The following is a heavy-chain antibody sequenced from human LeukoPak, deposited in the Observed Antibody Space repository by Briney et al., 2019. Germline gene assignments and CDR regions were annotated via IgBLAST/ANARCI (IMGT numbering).Heavy chain of an antibody. CDR1: EYTFTGYY. CDR3: AREYCSSTSCSNWFDP. D-gene: IGHD2-2*01. J-gene: IGHJ5*02. Sequence: GAPVKVSCKASEYTFTGYYIHWVRQAPGQGLEWMGWINPNSGGTNYAQKFQGRVTMTRDTSISTAYMELSRLRSDDTAVYYCAREYCSSTSCSNWFDPWGQGTLVTVSS. V-gene: IGHV1-2*02. CDR2: INPNSGGT.